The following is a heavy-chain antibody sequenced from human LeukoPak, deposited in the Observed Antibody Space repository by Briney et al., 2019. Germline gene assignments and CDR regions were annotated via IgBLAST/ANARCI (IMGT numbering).Heavy chain of an antibody. V-gene: IGHV3-30-3*01. CDR1: GFTFSSYA. CDR3: AKDKYSSSWYRAEYYFDY. Sequence: PGGSLRLSCAASGFTFSSYAMHWVRQAPGKGLEWVAVISYDGSNKYYADSVKGRFTISRDNSKNTLYLQMNSLRAEDTAVYYCAKDKYSSSWYRAEYYFDYWGQGTLVTVSS. D-gene: IGHD6-13*01. J-gene: IGHJ4*02. CDR2: ISYDGSNK.